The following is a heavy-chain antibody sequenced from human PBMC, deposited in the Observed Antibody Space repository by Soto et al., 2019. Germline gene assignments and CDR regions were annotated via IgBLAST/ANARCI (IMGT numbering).Heavy chain of an antibody. J-gene: IGHJ4*02. V-gene: IGHV4-59*01. CDR1: RECICRYY. D-gene: IGHD2-21*01. CDR2: IYYSGST. Sequence: SVPISVNCSVCRECICRYYWSWFRQPPGKGLEWIGYIYYSGSTNYNPSLKSRVTISVDTSKNQFSLKLSSVTAADTAVYYCARDRVWPFGYWGQGTPVTVSP. CDR3: ARDRVWPFGY.